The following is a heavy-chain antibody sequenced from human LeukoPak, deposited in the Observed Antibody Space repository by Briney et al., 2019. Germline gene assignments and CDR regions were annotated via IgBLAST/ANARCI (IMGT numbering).Heavy chain of an antibody. D-gene: IGHD5-12*01. J-gene: IGHJ6*02. CDR1: GFTFSSYA. V-gene: IGHV3-23*01. Sequence: GGSLRLSCAASGFTFSSYAMSWVRQAPGKGLEWVSAISSSGGSTYYADSVKGRFTISRDNSKNTLYLQMNSLRAEDTAVYYCAKDGGYDLPSSYYYGMDVWGQGTTVTVSS. CDR2: ISSSGGST. CDR3: AKDGGYDLPSSYYYGMDV.